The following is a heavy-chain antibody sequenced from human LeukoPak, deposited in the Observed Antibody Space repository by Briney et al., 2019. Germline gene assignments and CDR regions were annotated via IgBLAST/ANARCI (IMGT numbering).Heavy chain of an antibody. CDR1: GFTVSSNY. CDR3: ARGIQPWFFDY. V-gene: IGHV3-66*01. Sequence: PGGSLRLSCAASGFTVSSNYMSWVRQAPGKGLEWVSVIYSGGSTYYADSVKGRFTISRDNSKNTLYLQMNSLRAEDTAVYYCARGIQPWFFDYWGQGTLVTVSS. CDR2: IYSGGST. J-gene: IGHJ4*02. D-gene: IGHD5-18*01.